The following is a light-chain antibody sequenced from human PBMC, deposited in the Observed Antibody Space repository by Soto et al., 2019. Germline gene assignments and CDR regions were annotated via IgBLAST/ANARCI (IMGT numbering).Light chain of an antibody. V-gene: IGKV1-5*03. CDR1: QSISSW. CDR2: KAS. J-gene: IGKJ2*01. CDR3: QQFDSYSYT. Sequence: DIQMTQSPSTLSASVGDRVTITCRAGQSISSWLAWYQQKPGKAPKVLIYKASTLESGVPSRFSGSGSGTEFTLTISSLQPDDFATYYCQQFDSYSYTFGQGTKLEIK.